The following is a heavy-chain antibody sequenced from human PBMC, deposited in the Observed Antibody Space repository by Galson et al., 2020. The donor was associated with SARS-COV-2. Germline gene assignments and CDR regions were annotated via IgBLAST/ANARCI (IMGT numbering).Heavy chain of an antibody. Sequence: TLSLTCAVSGGPISSGGYSWSWIRQPPGKGLEWIGYIYYSGSTYYNPSLKSRVTISVDTSKNQFSLKLSSVTAADTAVYYCARGRENYYDSSGSYFDYWGQGTTVTVSS. D-gene: IGHD3-22*01. V-gene: IGHV4-30-4*07. CDR1: GGPISSGGYS. CDR2: IYYSGST. J-gene: IGHJ4*03. CDR3: ARGRENYYDSSGSYFDY.